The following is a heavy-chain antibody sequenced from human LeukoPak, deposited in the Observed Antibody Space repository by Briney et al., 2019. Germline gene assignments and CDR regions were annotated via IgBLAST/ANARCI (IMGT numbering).Heavy chain of an antibody. D-gene: IGHD4-17*01. J-gene: IGHJ4*02. CDR1: GFTFSNFW. Sequence: GGSLRLSCAASGFTFSNFWMSWVRQAPGKGLEWEANIKGDGSEKYHVDSVKGRFTISRDNAKNSLYLQMNSLRAEDTAVYYCAKFPYGDYVHYWGQGTLVTVSS. CDR3: AKFPYGDYVHY. V-gene: IGHV3-7*05. CDR2: IKGDGSEK.